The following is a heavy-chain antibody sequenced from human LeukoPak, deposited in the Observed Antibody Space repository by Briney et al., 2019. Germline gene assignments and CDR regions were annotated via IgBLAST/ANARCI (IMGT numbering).Heavy chain of an antibody. Sequence: ASVKVSCKVSGYTLTELSMHWVRQAPGKGLEWMGGFDPEDGETIYAQKFQGRVTMTEDTSTDTAYMELSSLRSEDTAVYYCATDPWDYDSSGYEFDYWGQGTLVIVSS. D-gene: IGHD3-22*01. J-gene: IGHJ4*02. V-gene: IGHV1-24*01. CDR1: GYTLTELS. CDR3: ATDPWDYDSSGYEFDY. CDR2: FDPEDGET.